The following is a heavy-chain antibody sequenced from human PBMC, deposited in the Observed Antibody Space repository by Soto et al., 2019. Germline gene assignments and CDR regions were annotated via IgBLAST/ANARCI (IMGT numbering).Heavy chain of an antibody. D-gene: IGHD5-12*01. CDR3: TRPGYGDYYYYYGMDV. CDR2: IRSKANSYAT. Sequence: EVQLVESGGGLVQPGGSLKLSCAASGFTFSGSAMHWVRQASGKGLEWVGRIRSKANSYATAYAASVKGRFTISRDDSKNTAYLQMISLKTEDTAVYYCTRPGYGDYYYYYGMDVWGQGTTVTVSS. V-gene: IGHV3-73*01. CDR1: GFTFSGSA. J-gene: IGHJ6*02.